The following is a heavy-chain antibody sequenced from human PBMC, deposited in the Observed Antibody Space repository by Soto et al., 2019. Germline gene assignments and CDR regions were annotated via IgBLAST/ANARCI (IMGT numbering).Heavy chain of an antibody. Sequence: GGSLRLSCTGSGSTFSNYAMNWVRQAPGKGLEWVSSISDSGGRRYHADSVKGRFTISRDNSKNTLYLQMSSLRAEDTAVYYCAATLRFLQPNFHYWGQGTLVTVSS. J-gene: IGHJ4*02. CDR1: GSTFSNYA. D-gene: IGHD3-3*01. CDR3: AATLRFLQPNFHY. V-gene: IGHV3-23*01. CDR2: ISDSGGRR.